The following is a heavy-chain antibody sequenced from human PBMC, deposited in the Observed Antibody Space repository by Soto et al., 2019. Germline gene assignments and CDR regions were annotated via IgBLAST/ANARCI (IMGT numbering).Heavy chain of an antibody. CDR1: GFSLSTSGVG. D-gene: IGHD4-4*01. CDR2: IYWNDDT. J-gene: IGHJ4*02. CDR3: ARRPRYSNYVDY. V-gene: IGHV2-5*01. Sequence: QITLKESGPTLVKPTQTLTLTCTFSGFSLSTSGVGVGWIRQPPGKALEWLGLIYWNDDTRYSPSLKSRLTIAKDTSKNQVVLNMTNMDPVDTATYFCARRPRYSNYVDYWGQGTLVTVSS.